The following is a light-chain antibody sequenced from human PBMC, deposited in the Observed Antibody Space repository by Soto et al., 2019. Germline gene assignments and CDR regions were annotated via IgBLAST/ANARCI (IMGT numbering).Light chain of an antibody. Sequence: EIVLTQSPGTLSLSPGERATLSCRASQSVLTYLGWYQQKPGQAPRLLISDASTRASGIPARFSGSGSGTDFTLTISSLEPEDFAVYYCQQRSNLVSFGPGTRLEIK. J-gene: IGKJ5*01. CDR2: DAS. CDR1: QSVLTY. CDR3: QQRSNLVS. V-gene: IGKV3-11*01.